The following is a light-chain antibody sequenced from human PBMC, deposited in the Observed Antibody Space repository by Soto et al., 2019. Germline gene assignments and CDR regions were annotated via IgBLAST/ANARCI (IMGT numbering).Light chain of an antibody. Sequence: SALAQPASVSGSPGQSITISCPGTSSDVGGYIYVSWYQQHPGKAPKLMIYDVTSRPSGVSYRFSGSKSGNTASLTISGLQAEDEADYYCSSYTTSSSYVFGTGTKVTVL. J-gene: IGLJ1*01. CDR3: SSYTTSSSYV. V-gene: IGLV2-14*01. CDR1: SSDVGGYIY. CDR2: DVT.